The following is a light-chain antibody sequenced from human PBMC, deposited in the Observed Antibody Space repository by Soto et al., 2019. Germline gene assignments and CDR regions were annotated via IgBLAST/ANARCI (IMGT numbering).Light chain of an antibody. V-gene: IGKV1-5*02. CDR1: QSISSW. CDR3: QQYNSYSRT. J-gene: IGKJ1*01. CDR2: DAS. Sequence: QMTQSPSTLSPSVGDRVTIICRACQSISSWLGRYQQKPGKDNKLLIYDASSLKSGVTSRFSGSGSGTEFTLTIRSLQPDDFATYYCQQYNSYSRTLGQGTKVDIK.